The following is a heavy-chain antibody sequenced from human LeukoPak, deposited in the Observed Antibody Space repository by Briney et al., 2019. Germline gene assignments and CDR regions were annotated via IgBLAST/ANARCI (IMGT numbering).Heavy chain of an antibody. CDR2: MNPNSGNT. D-gene: IGHD5-12*01. CDR3: ARRHLEERGSGYDYEEEYYFDY. V-gene: IGHV1-8*03. CDR1: GYTITSNY. Sequence: AASVKVSCKASGYTITSNYMHWVRQATGQGLEWMGWMNPNSGNTGYAQKFQGRVTITRNTSISTAYMELSSLRSEDTAVYYCARRHLEERGSGYDYEEEYYFDYWGQGTLVTVSS. J-gene: IGHJ4*02.